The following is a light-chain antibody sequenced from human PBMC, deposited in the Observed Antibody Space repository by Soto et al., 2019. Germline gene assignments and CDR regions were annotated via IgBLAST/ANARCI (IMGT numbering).Light chain of an antibody. CDR1: SSDGGGYNY. CDR2: EVS. V-gene: IGLV2-8*01. J-gene: IGLJ1*01. Sequence: QSALTQPPSASGSPGQSVTISCTGTSSDGGGYNYVSWYQQHPGKAPKLMIYEVSKRPSGVPARFSGSKSGNTASLTVSGRQAEDEADYYCSSYAGSNNYVFGTGTKLTVL. CDR3: SSYAGSNNYV.